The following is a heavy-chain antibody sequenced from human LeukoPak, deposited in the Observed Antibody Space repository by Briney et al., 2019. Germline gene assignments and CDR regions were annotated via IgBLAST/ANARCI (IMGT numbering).Heavy chain of an antibody. V-gene: IGHV3-48*03. CDR1: GFTFSSYE. CDR3: ARDGTPSYSTGWVYMDV. CDR2: ISGSGTVT. J-gene: IGHJ6*04. Sequence: PGRSLRLSCAASGFTFSSYEMNWVRQAPGKGLEWISYISGSGTVTHYAGSVEGRFTISRDNTKNSLYLQMNSLRGEDTAVYYCARDGTPSYSTGWVYMDVWGKGTTVTISS. D-gene: IGHD6-25*01.